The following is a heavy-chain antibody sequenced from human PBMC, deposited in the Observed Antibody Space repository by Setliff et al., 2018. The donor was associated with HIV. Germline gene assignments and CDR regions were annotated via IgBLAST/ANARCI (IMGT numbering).Heavy chain of an antibody. V-gene: IGHV3-21*01. CDR2: ISSSSTYV. J-gene: IGHJ6*03. CDR3: ARAQDVWGSYRYTNYYYYMDV. Sequence: GGSLRLSCAASGFTFSTSNMNWVRQAPGKGLEWVSSISSSSTYVYYADSVKGRFTVSRDNAKNSLYLHMNSLRAEDTAVYYCARAQDVWGSYRYTNYYYYMDVWGKGTTVTVS. D-gene: IGHD3-16*02. CDR1: GFTFSTSN.